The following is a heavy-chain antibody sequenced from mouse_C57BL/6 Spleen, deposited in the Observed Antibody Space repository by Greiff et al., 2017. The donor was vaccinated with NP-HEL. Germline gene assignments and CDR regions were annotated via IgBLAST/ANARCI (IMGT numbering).Heavy chain of an antibody. Sequence: EVQRVESGGGLVQPGGSMKLSCVASGFTFSNYWMNWVRQSPEKGLEWVAQIRLKSDNYATHYAESVKGRFTISRDDSKSSVYLQMNNLRSEDTGIYYCTSTVVGGFDYWGQGTTLTVSS. V-gene: IGHV6-3*01. CDR3: TSTVVGGFDY. J-gene: IGHJ2*01. CDR1: GFTFSNYW. CDR2: IRLKSDNYAT. D-gene: IGHD1-1*01.